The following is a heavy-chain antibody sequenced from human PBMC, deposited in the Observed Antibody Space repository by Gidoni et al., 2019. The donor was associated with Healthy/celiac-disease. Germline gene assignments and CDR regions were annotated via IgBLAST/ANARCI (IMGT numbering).Heavy chain of an antibody. CDR2: IGTAGET. V-gene: IGHV3-13*04. CDR3: ARTKGGAVAGNWYFDL. J-gene: IGHJ2*01. Sequence: EVQLVESGGGLVQPGGSLILSCAASGFTFSSYDMHWVRQATGKGLEWVSAIGTAGETYYPGSVKGRFTISRENAKNSLYLQMNSLRAGDTAVYYCARTKGGAVAGNWYFDLWGRGTLVTVSS. D-gene: IGHD6-19*01. CDR1: GFTFSSYD.